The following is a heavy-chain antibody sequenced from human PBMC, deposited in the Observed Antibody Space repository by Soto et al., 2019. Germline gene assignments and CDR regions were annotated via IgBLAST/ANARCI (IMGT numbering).Heavy chain of an antibody. D-gene: IGHD1-1*01. V-gene: IGHV3-30*18. CDR1: GFTFSSYG. CDR2: ISYDGNNK. Sequence: QVQLVESGGGVVQPGRSLRLSCAASGFTFSSYGMHWVRQAPGKGLEWVAVISYDGNNKYYTDSVKGRFTISRDNSKNTLSLQMNSLRAEDTAVYYCTKERTRHFDYWGQGILVTVTS. J-gene: IGHJ4*02. CDR3: TKERTRHFDY.